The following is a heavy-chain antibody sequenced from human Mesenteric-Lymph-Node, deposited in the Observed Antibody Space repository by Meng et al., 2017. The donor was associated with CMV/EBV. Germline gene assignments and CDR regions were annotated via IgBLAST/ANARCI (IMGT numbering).Heavy chain of an antibody. CDR2: IVAGSGNT. D-gene: IGHD4-17*01. CDR1: GFTSSSPP. V-gene: IGHV1-58*01. J-gene: IGHJ6*02. Sequence: SVKVSCKASGFTSSSPPVQWVRQARGQRLEWIGWIVAGSGNTGYAQDFQDRVTITRDMSKSAVYMELRSLYSEDTAVYYCAADSGATSRGGRYYGMDVWGQGTTVTVSS. CDR3: AADSGATSRGGRYYGMDV.